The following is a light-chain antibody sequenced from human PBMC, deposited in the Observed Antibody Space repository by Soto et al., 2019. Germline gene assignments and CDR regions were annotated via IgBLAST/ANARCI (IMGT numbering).Light chain of an antibody. CDR2: GNN. CDR1: SSNIGAGYD. CDR3: QSNDSSLSVV. J-gene: IGLJ2*01. Sequence: QPVLTQPPSVSGAPGQRVTISCTGSSSNIGAGYDVHWYQHLPGTAPKLLIYGNNNRPSGVPDRFSGSKSGTSASLAITGLQAEDEADYYCQSNDSSLSVVFGGGTKVTVL. V-gene: IGLV1-40*01.